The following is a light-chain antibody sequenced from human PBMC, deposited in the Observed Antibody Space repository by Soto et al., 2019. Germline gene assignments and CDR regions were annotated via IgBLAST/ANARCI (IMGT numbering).Light chain of an antibody. Sequence: ETVLTQSPGTLSLSPGERATLSCRASQSVSSDTLAWYQQKPGQAPRLLLYGASTRATGIPDRFSGSGSGTDFTLTVSRLEPDDFAVYYCQQYGTSPSWPFGQGTKVDIK. J-gene: IGKJ1*01. CDR2: GAS. CDR3: QQYGTSPSWP. CDR1: QSVSSDT. V-gene: IGKV3-20*01.